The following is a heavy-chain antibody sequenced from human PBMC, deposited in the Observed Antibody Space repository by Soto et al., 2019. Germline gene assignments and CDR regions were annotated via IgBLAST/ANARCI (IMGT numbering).Heavy chain of an antibody. CDR2: ISYDGSNK. V-gene: IGHV3-30-3*01. D-gene: IGHD6-19*01. CDR3: ARDLKPYSSGWYPSY. Sequence: QVQLVESGGGVVQPGRSLRLSCAASGFTFSSYAMHWVRQAPGNGLEWVAVISYDGSNKYYADSVKGRFTISRDNSKNTLYLQMNSLRAEDTAVYYCARDLKPYSSGWYPSYWGQGTLVTVSS. CDR1: GFTFSSYA. J-gene: IGHJ4*02.